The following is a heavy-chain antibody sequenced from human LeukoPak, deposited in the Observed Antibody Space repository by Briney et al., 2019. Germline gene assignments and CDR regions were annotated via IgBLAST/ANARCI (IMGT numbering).Heavy chain of an antibody. Sequence: PGGSLRLSCAASGFTFNNYGMHWVRQAPGKGLEWVAFIRHDGTNKYYADSVKGRFTISRDNSKNTLYLQMNSLRAEDTAVYYCAKDGVSGSYYRGPFQHWGQGTLVTVSS. J-gene: IGHJ1*01. CDR2: IRHDGTNK. CDR1: GFTFNNYG. V-gene: IGHV3-30*02. D-gene: IGHD1-26*01. CDR3: AKDGVSGSYYRGPFQH.